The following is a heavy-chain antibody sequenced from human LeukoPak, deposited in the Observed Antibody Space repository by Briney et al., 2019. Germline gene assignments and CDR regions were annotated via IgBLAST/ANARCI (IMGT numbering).Heavy chain of an antibody. D-gene: IGHD1-26*01. CDR2: INPDGSST. CDR1: GFTFSNYW. Sequence: GGSLRLSCAASGFTFSNYWMHWVRQVPGKGLVWVSRINPDGSSTDYADSVKGRFTISRDNTKNTLYLQMNSLRAEDTALYYCAQVGATGYWGQGTLVIVSS. CDR3: AQVGATGY. J-gene: IGHJ4*02. V-gene: IGHV3-74*01.